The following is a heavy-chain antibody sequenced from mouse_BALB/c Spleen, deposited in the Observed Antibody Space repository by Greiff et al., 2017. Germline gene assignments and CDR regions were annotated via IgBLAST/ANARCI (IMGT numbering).Heavy chain of an antibody. CDR2: IHYSGST. CDR1: GYSITSGYS. CDR3: ATPLIYYGNYEGYFDV. Sequence: EVKLQESGPDLVKPSQSLSLTCTVTGYSITSGYSWHWIRQFPGNKLEWMGYIHYSGSTNYNPSLKSRISITRDTSKNQFFLQLNSVTTEDTATYYCATPLIYYGNYEGYFDVWGAGTTVTVSS. D-gene: IGHD2-1*01. V-gene: IGHV3-1*02. J-gene: IGHJ1*01.